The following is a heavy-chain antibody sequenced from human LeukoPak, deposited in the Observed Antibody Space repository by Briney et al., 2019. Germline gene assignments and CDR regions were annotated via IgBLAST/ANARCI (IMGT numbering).Heavy chain of an antibody. Sequence: GGSLRLSCAASGFTFSSYAMSWVRQAPGKGLEWVSSISGSDGTTYYADSVKGRFTISRDNSKNTLYLQMNSLRAEDTAVYYCAKRGSGWYEDYYYYMDVWGKGTTVTISS. J-gene: IGHJ6*03. D-gene: IGHD6-19*01. V-gene: IGHV3-23*01. CDR3: AKRGSGWYEDYYYYMDV. CDR1: GFTFSSYA. CDR2: ISGSDGTT.